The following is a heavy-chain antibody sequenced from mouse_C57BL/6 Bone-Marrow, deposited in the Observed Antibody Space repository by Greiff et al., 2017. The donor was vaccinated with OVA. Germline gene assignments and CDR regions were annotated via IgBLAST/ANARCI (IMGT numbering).Heavy chain of an antibody. CDR1: GYTFTSYW. CDR2: IDPSDGYT. D-gene: IGHD4-1*01. J-gene: IGHJ3*01. CDR3: AGWEFAY. V-gene: IGHV1-50*01. Sequence: QVQLQQPGAELVKPGASVKLSCKASGYTFTSYWIQWVKQRPGQGLEWIGEIDPSDGYTNYNQKFKGKATVTVDTSSSTANMQLSSLTSEDSAVYYCAGWEFAYGGQGTRVTVSA.